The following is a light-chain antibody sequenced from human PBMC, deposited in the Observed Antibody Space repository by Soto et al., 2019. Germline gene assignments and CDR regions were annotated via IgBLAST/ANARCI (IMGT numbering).Light chain of an antibody. J-gene: IGKJ1*01. Sequence: EIVLTQSPGTLSLSPGERATFSCRASQSVSSNLAWYQQKPGQAPRLLIYGASTRATGIPARFSGSGSGTEFTLTISSLQSEDFAVYYCQQYNNWPPVWTFGQGTKVDIK. CDR3: QQYNNWPPVWT. CDR1: QSVSSN. V-gene: IGKV3-15*01. CDR2: GAS.